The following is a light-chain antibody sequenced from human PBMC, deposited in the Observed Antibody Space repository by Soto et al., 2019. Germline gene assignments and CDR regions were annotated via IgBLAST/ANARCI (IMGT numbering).Light chain of an antibody. V-gene: IGLV1-47*01. Sequence: QSVLTQPPSASGTPGQRVTISCSGSSSNIGSNYVYWYQQLPGTAPKLLIYRNNQRPSGVPYRFSGSKSGTSASLAISGLRYEDEADYYCAAWDDSLSALVFGGGTKLTVL. CDR3: AAWDDSLSALV. CDR1: SSNIGSNY. CDR2: RNN. J-gene: IGLJ3*02.